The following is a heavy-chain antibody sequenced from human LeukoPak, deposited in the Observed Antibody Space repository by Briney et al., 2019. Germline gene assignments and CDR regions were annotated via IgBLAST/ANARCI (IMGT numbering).Heavy chain of an antibody. CDR2: IWFDGSNK. D-gene: IGHD3-16*02. Sequence: QPGRSLRLSCAASGFTFSSYGMHWVRQAPGKGLEWVTLIWFDGSNKYYADSVKGRFTISRDSSKNTLYLQMNSLRVEDTAVYYCARDVAIVGYYYYAMDVWGPGTTVTVSS. V-gene: IGHV3-33*01. CDR3: ARDVAIVGYYYYAMDV. J-gene: IGHJ6*02. CDR1: GFTFSSYG.